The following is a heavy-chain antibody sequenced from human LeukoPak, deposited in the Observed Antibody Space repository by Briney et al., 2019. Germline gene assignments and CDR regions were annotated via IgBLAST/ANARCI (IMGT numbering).Heavy chain of an antibody. Sequence: SETLSLTCTVSGGSISSSSYYWGWIRQPPGKGLEWIGSIYYSGSTNYNPSLKSRVTMSVDTSKNQFSLKLSSVTAADTAVYYCARDFLQPYNWFDPWGQGTLVTVSS. J-gene: IGHJ5*02. CDR3: ARDFLQPYNWFDP. CDR2: IYYSGST. CDR1: GGSISSSSYY. D-gene: IGHD1-14*01. V-gene: IGHV4-39*07.